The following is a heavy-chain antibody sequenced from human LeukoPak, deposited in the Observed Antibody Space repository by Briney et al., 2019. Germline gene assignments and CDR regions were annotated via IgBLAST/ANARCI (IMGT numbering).Heavy chain of an antibody. Sequence: SKILSLTCTVSGGSITSYFWTWVRQPPGKGLEWIGYIYHSGTTNYNPSLKSRVTISVDTSKSQFSLRLSSVTAADTAVYYCAQKAPYSPGYSQDWGQGTLVTVFS. D-gene: IGHD2-15*01. CDR2: IYHSGTT. CDR3: AQKAPYSPGYSQD. V-gene: IGHV4-59*01. J-gene: IGHJ1*01. CDR1: GGSITSYF.